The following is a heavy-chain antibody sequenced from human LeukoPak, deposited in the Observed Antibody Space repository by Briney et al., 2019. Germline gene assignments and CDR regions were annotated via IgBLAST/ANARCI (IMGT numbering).Heavy chain of an antibody. J-gene: IGHJ4*02. D-gene: IGHD1-14*01. Sequence: GGSLRLSCTASGFTFSNFGINWVRQAPGKGLEWVSCMDRHTDIYYADSVKGRFTISRDNAKNSVYLQMNSLTVEDTAVYYCVGDPTTNRFQYFHYWGQGTLLTVSS. V-gene: IGHV3-21*01. CDR2: MDRHTDI. CDR3: VGDPTTNRFQYFHY. CDR1: GFTFSNFG.